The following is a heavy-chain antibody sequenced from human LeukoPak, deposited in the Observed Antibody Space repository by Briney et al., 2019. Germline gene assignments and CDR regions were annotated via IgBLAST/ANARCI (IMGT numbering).Heavy chain of an antibody. Sequence: PGGSLRLSRTASGLTFGDYAMSWVRQAPGKGLEWVGFIRSKAYGGTTEYAASVRGRFTISRDDSKSVAYLQMNSLKTEDTAVYYCSRGDYFYDRSGYFHFDYWGQGTLVTVSS. V-gene: IGHV3-49*04. J-gene: IGHJ4*02. CDR2: IRSKAYGGTT. CDR1: GLTFGDYA. CDR3: SRGDYFYDRSGYFHFDY. D-gene: IGHD3-22*01.